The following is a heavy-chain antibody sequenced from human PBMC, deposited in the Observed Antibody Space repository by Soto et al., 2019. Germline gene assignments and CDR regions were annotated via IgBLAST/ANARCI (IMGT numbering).Heavy chain of an antibody. CDR1: GFPFSSYG. CDR3: ARDNPHQTIMVRGGFDP. Sequence: HVQLVQSGAEVKKPGASVKVSCKASGFPFSSYGFSWMRQAPGQGLEWVGWISAYNGNTNYAQKVQGRVTMTTDTSMNTAYMELKSLRSDDTAVYYCARDNPHQTIMVRGGFDPWGQGTLITVSS. CDR2: ISAYNGNT. V-gene: IGHV1-18*01. J-gene: IGHJ5*02. D-gene: IGHD3-10*01.